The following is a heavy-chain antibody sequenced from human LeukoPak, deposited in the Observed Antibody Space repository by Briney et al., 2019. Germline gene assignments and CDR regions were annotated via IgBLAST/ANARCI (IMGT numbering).Heavy chain of an antibody. CDR1: GFTFSSYA. V-gene: IGHV3-30-3*01. J-gene: IGHJ4*02. Sequence: GGSLRLSCAASGFTFSSYAMHWVRQAPGKGLEWVAVISYDGSNKYYADSVKGRFTISRDNAKNTLYLQMNSLRAEDTAVYYCARDASWSGYPDYWGQGTLVTVSS. D-gene: IGHD3-3*01. CDR3: ARDASWSGYPDY. CDR2: ISYDGSNK.